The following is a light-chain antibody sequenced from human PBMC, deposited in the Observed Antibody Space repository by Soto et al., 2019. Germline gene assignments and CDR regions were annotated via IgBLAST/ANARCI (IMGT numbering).Light chain of an antibody. CDR1: SSDLGGYNY. CDR2: EVS. Sequence: QSALTQPASVSGSPGQSITISCTGTSSDLGGYNYVSWYQQHPGKAPKLMIYEVSNRPSGVSNRFSGSKSGNTASLTISGLQAEDEANYYCSSYTSSITHVLFGGGTKVTVL. J-gene: IGLJ2*01. CDR3: SSYTSSITHVL. V-gene: IGLV2-14*01.